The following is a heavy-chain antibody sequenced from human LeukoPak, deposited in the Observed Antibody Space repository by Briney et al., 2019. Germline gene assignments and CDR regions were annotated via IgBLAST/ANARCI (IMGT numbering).Heavy chain of an antibody. CDR3: ARDGLRETVTEDAFDI. D-gene: IGHD4-17*01. J-gene: IGHJ3*02. V-gene: IGHV3-48*01. Sequence: GGSLRLSCAASGFTFSSYSMNWVRQAPGKGLEWVSYISSSSSTIYYADSVKGRFTISRDNAKNSLYLQMNSLRAEDTAVYYCARDGLRETVTEDAFDIWGQGTMVTVSS. CDR1: GFTFSSYS. CDR2: ISSSSSTI.